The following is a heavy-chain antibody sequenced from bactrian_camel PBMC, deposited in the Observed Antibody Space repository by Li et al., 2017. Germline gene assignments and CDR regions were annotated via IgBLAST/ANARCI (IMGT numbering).Heavy chain of an antibody. CDR1: GYSMKGHL. J-gene: IGHJ6*01. V-gene: IGHV3S61*01. CDR2: IWTHVNHPHFGST. Sequence: HVQLVESGGGSVQSGGSLRLTCTITGYSMKGHLIGWFRQTPGSVGILEREGVAAIWTHVNHPHFGSTYYADSVKGRFTISQDTGKRTIYLQMNSLKPDDTAVYYCATAPRATFGGRWVDFRYWGQGTQVTVS. CDR3: ATAPRATFGGRWVDFRY. D-gene: IGHD6*01.